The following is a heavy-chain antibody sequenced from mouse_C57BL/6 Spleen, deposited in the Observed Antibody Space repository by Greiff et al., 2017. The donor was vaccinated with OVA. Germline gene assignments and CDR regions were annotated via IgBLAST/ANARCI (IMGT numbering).Heavy chain of an antibody. CDR2: ILPGSGST. CDR1: GYTFTGYW. J-gene: IGHJ2*01. CDR3: AREGYDGNYYFDY. D-gene: IGHD2-3*01. V-gene: IGHV1-9*01. Sequence: QVQLQQSGAELMKPGASVKLSCKATGYTFTGYWIEWVKQRPGHGLEWIGEILPGSGSTNYNEKFKGKATFTADTSSNTAYMQLSSLTTEDSAIDYCAREGYDGNYYFDYWGQGTTLTVSS.